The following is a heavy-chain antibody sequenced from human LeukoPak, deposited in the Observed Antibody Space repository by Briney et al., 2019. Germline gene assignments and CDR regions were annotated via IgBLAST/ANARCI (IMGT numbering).Heavy chain of an antibody. Sequence: PSETLSLTCAVYGGSFSGYYWSWIRQPPGKGLEWNGEINHSGSTNYNPPLKSRVTISVDTSKNQFSLKLSSVTAADTAVYYCARAGWQQLVSAFDIWGQGTMVTVSS. V-gene: IGHV4-34*01. CDR1: GGSFSGYY. J-gene: IGHJ3*02. CDR3: ARAGWQQLVSAFDI. CDR2: INHSGST. D-gene: IGHD6-13*01.